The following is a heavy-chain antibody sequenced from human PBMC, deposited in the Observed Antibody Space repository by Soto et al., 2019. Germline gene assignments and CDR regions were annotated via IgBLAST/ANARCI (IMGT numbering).Heavy chain of an antibody. J-gene: IGHJ4*02. CDR1: GGSISRYY. D-gene: IGHD1-26*01. V-gene: IGHV4-59*08. CDR2: IYYSGST. CDR3: ARHEPESHGSFEY. Sequence: SETRSLTCTVSGGSISRYYWIWIRQPPGKALEWIGYIYYSGSTNYDPSLKSRVTISVDTSKNQFSLKLSSVTAADTAVYYCARHEPESHGSFEYWGQGTRVTVSS.